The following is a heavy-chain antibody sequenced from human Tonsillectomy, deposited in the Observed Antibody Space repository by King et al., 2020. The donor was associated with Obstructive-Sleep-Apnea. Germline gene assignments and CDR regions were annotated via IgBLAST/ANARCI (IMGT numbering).Heavy chain of an antibody. J-gene: IGHJ6*02. Sequence: QLVQSGAEVKKPGASVKVSCKASGYTFSNYGFNWVRQAPGQGLEWMGWISGYNGNTKYAQKFQGRVTMTTDTSTNTAYMELRSLRSDDTAVHYCARERPGDYGMDVWGQGTTVTVSS. CDR1: GYTFSNYG. CDR3: ARERPGDYGMDV. V-gene: IGHV1-18*01. CDR2: ISGYNGNT.